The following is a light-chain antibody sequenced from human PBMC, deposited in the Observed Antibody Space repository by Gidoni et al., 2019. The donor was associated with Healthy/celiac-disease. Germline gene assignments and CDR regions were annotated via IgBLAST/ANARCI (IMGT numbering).Light chain of an antibody. V-gene: IGKV2-28*01. Sequence: IVITQSPLSLPVTPGEPASNSCRSSQSLLHSNGYNYLDWYLQKPGQSPQLLIYLGSNRAAGVPDRFSGSGSGTDFTLKISRVEAEDVGVYYCMQALQTPLTFXGXTKVEIK. CDR1: QSLLHSNGYNY. J-gene: IGKJ4*01. CDR3: MQALQTPLT. CDR2: LGS.